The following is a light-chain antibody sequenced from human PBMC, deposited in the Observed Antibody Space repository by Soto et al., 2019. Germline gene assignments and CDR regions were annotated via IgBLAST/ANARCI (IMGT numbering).Light chain of an antibody. J-gene: IGLJ2*01. CDR1: SSDVGFYNY. CDR3: SSYSTSSTPVV. V-gene: IGLV2-14*01. Sequence: QSALTQPASVSGSPGQSITISCTGTSSDVGFYNYVSWYQQHPGKAPQLMIYEVSNRPSGVSNRFSGSKSGNTASLTISGLQAEDDADYYCSSYSTSSTPVVFGGGTQLTVL. CDR2: EVS.